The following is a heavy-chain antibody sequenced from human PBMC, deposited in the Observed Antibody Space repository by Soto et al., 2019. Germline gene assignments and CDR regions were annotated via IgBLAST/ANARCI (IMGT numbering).Heavy chain of an antibody. Sequence: GGSLRLSCAASGFTFSSYAMSWVRQAPGKGLEWVSAISGSGGSTYYTDSVKGRFTISRDNSKNTLYLQMNSLRAEDTAVYYCAKDTTAMVTGIDYWGQGTLVTVSS. J-gene: IGHJ4*02. V-gene: IGHV3-23*01. CDR3: AKDTTAMVTGIDY. CDR1: GFTFSSYA. CDR2: ISGSGGST. D-gene: IGHD5-18*01.